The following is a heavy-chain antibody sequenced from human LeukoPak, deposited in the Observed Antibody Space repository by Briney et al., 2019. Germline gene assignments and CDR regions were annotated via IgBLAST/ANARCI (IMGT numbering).Heavy chain of an antibody. CDR3: ATSRGVGATTQSPFDY. V-gene: IGHV4-31*03. Sequence: SETLSLTCTVSGGSISSGGYYWSWIRQHPGKGLEWIGYIYYSWSTYYNPSLKSRVTISVDTSKNQFSLKLSSVTAADTAVYYCATSRGVGATTQSPFDYWGQGTLVTVSS. J-gene: IGHJ4*02. CDR1: GGSISSGGYY. CDR2: IYYSWST. D-gene: IGHD1-26*01.